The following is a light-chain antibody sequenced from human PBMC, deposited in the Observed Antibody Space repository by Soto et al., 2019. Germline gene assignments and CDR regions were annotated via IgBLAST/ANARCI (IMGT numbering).Light chain of an antibody. Sequence: QSVLTQPACVSGSPGQSITISCTGTSSDVGGYNYVSWYQQHPGKAPKLMIYEVSNRPSGVSNRFSGSKSGNTASLTISGLQAEDEADYYCSSYTSSSTLRVFGTGTKVTVL. CDR2: EVS. V-gene: IGLV2-14*01. CDR1: SSDVGGYNY. CDR3: SSYTSSSTLRV. J-gene: IGLJ1*01.